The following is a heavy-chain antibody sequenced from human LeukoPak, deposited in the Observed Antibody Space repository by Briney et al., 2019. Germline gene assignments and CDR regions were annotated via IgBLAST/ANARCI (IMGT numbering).Heavy chain of an antibody. D-gene: IGHD2-15*01. Sequence: GGSLRLSCAASGFTFSIYGMHWVRQAPGKGLEWVAVISYDGSNKYYADSVKGRFTISRDNSKNTLYLQMNSLRAEDTAVYYCAKDWRPRMARSLFDYWGQGTLVTVSS. CDR1: GFTFSIYG. CDR3: AKDWRPRMARSLFDY. V-gene: IGHV3-30*18. J-gene: IGHJ4*02. CDR2: ISYDGSNK.